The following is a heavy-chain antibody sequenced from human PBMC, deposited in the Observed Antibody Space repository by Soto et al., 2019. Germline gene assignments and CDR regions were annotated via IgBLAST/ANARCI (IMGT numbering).Heavy chain of an antibody. Sequence: QVQLLQSGGEVKKPGASVKVSCKASGYTFTSYGISWVRQAPGQGLELMGWISAYNGNTNYAQKIQGRATMTTDTSTSTDYMELRCLTSDDTAVYYCARDQYYYETSGYYHIDYWGQGSLVTVSS. D-gene: IGHD3-22*01. CDR2: ISAYNGNT. V-gene: IGHV1-18*04. CDR1: GYTFTSYG. J-gene: IGHJ4*02. CDR3: ARDQYYYETSGYYHIDY.